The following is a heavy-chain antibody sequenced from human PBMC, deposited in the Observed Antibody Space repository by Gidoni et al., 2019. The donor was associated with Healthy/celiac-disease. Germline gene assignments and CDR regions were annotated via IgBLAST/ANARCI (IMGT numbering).Heavy chain of an antibody. D-gene: IGHD5-12*01. J-gene: IGHJ6*02. Sequence: QVQLVESGGGLVKPGGSLRLSCAASGFTFRDSYMSWIRQAPGKGLEWVSYISSSGSTIYYADSVKGRFTISRDNAKNSLYLQMNSLRAEDTAVYYCARDALFRRVDIVATAHYGMDVWGQGTTVTVSS. CDR1: GFTFRDSY. CDR2: ISSSGSTI. CDR3: ARDALFRRVDIVATAHYGMDV. V-gene: IGHV3-11*01.